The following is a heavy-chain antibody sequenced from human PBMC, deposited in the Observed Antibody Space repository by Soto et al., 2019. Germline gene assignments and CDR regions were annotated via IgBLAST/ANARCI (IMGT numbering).Heavy chain of an antibody. V-gene: IGHV4-34*01. CDR1: GGSFSGYY. Sequence: LETLSLTCAVYGGSFSGYYWNWIRQPPGKGLEWIGEIDHSGYTNYNPSLKSRVTISVDTSKNQFSLKLSSVTAADTAVYYCAREWGYGDRNWFDPWGQGTLVTVSS. D-gene: IGHD4-17*01. J-gene: IGHJ5*02. CDR2: IDHSGYT. CDR3: AREWGYGDRNWFDP.